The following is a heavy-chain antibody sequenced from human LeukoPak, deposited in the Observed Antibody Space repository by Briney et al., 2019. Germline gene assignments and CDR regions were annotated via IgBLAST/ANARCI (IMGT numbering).Heavy chain of an antibody. Sequence: SETLSLTCTVSGGSISSSSYYWGWIRQPPGKGLEWIGSIYYSGSTYYNPSLKSRVTISVDTSKNQFSLKLSSVTAADTAVYYCARRRWDGQGDYWGQGTLVTVSS. V-gene: IGHV4-39*01. CDR2: IYYSGST. CDR1: GGSISSSSYY. D-gene: IGHD1-26*01. J-gene: IGHJ4*02. CDR3: ARRRWDGQGDY.